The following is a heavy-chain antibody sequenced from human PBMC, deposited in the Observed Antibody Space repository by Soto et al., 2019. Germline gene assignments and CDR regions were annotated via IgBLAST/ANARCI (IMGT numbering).Heavy chain of an antibody. V-gene: IGHV3-23*01. CDR3: ARAGDPFGNTHFDY. J-gene: IGHJ4*02. CDR2: IGARADT. Sequence: EVQLLESGGGLVQPGGSLRLSCAASGFTFNTYALDWVRQPPGKGLEWVSAIGARADTYYADSVKGRFTISRDNSKNTVYLHMTSLRAEDMAVYYCARAGDPFGNTHFDYWGQGTLVTFSS. CDR1: GFTFNTYA. D-gene: IGHD2-21*02.